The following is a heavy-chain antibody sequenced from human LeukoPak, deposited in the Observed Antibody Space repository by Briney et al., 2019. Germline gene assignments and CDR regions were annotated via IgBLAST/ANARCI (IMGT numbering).Heavy chain of an antibody. CDR1: GGSISSYY. CDR3: ARVSGDGYNYFRY. Sequence: SSETLSLTCSVSGGSISSYYRSWIRQPPGKGLEWIGYIYYSGSTNYNPSLKSRVTMSVDTSKNQFSLKVNSVTAADTALYYCARVSGDGYNYFRYWGQGTLVTVSS. J-gene: IGHJ4*02. CDR2: IYYSGST. D-gene: IGHD5-24*01. V-gene: IGHV4-59*01.